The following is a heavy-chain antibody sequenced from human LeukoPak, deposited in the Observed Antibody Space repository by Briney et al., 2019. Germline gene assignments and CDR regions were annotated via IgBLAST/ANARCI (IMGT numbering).Heavy chain of an antibody. CDR3: ARVVYSHYWPEGMDV. V-gene: IGHV4-59*01. J-gene: IGHJ6*02. D-gene: IGHD4-11*01. Sequence: PSETLSLTCTVSGDSISSYYWSWLRQPPGKGLEWFGYLYNSETTNYNPSLESRVTISEDTSKNQFSLMLTSVTAAATAVYYCARVVYSHYWPEGMDVWGQGTTVTISS. CDR1: GDSISSYY. CDR2: LYNSETT.